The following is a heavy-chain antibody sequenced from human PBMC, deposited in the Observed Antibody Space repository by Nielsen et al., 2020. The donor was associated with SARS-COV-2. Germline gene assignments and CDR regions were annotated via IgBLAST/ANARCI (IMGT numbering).Heavy chain of an antibody. Sequence: GESLKISCAASGFTFSTYWMHWVRQAPGEGLVWVSRINSDEITTNYADSVKGRFTISRDNAKNTLYLLMNSLRVEDTAVYYCARPQLSGSWFDPWGQGTLVTVSS. CDR2: INSDEITT. D-gene: IGHD2/OR15-2a*01. CDR1: GFTFSTYW. J-gene: IGHJ5*02. CDR3: ARPQLSGSWFDP. V-gene: IGHV3-74*01.